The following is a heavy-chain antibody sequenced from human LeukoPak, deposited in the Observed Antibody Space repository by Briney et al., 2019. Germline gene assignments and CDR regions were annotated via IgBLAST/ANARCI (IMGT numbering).Heavy chain of an antibody. CDR2: IYYSGSA. CDR3: ARVGTADGGRFLEWLYNWFDP. D-gene: IGHD3-3*01. Sequence: PSETLSLTCTVSGGSISSYYWSWIRQPPGKGLEWIGYIYYSGSANYNPSLKSRVTISVDTSKNQFSLKLSSVTAADTAVYYCARVGTADGGRFLEWLYNWFDPWGQGTLVTVSS. CDR1: GGSISSYY. V-gene: IGHV4-59*01. J-gene: IGHJ5*02.